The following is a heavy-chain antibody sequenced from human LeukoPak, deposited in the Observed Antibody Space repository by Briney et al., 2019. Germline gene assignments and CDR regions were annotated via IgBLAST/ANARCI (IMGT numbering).Heavy chain of an antibody. CDR1: GFSFSTYG. V-gene: IGHV3-33*06. CDR2: MWYDGSKD. D-gene: IGHD6-6*01. J-gene: IGHJ4*02. Sequence: GGSLRLSCAASGFSFSTYGIHWVRQAPGKGLEWVAVMWYDGSKDYYADSVKGRFTISRDTSKNTLYLQMNNLRAEDTAVYYCAKDREAYEYTFDYWGQGTLVTVSS. CDR3: AKDREAYEYTFDY.